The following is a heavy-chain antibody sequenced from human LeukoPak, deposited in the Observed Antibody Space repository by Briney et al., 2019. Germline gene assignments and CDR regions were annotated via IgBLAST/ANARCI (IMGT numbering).Heavy chain of an antibody. CDR3: PREGESSASGEFDS. Sequence: SETLSLTCTVYTGSISSYYWSWIRQPPGKGLEWIGYIYYSGSTNYNPSLKSRSTISVDTSKNQFSLKMSAVTAATTAVNYCPREGESSASGEFDSWGQGTLVTVSS. CDR2: IYYSGST. CDR1: TGSISSYY. J-gene: IGHJ5*01. V-gene: IGHV4-59*01. D-gene: IGHD6-6*01.